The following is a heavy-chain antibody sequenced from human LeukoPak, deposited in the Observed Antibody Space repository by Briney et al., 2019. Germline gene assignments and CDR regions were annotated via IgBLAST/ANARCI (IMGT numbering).Heavy chain of an antibody. D-gene: IGHD6-19*01. CDR2: IYTSGST. V-gene: IGHV4-61*02. Sequence: SQTLSLTCTVSGGSISSGSYYWSWIRQPAGKGLEWIGRIYTSGSTNYNPSLKSRVTISVDTSKNQFSLKLSSVTAADTAVYYCARDPPLWEQWPYFDYWGQGTLVTVSS. CDR1: GGSISSGSYY. J-gene: IGHJ4*02. CDR3: ARDPPLWEQWPYFDY.